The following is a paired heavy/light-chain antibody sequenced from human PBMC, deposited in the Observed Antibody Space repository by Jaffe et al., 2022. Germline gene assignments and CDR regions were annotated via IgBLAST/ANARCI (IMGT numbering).Heavy chain of an antibody. CDR3: ARHPVGAWGPGGGDY. D-gene: IGHD1-26*01. V-gene: IGHV4-39*01. CDR1: GGSISVSSDC. J-gene: IGHJ4*02. CDR2: IYYSGTT. Sequence: LQLQESGPGLVKPSETLSLTCTVSGGSISVSSDCWGWIRQPPGKGLEWIGIIYYSGTTYYNSSLKSRVTMSVDTSKNQFSLHLNSVTAADRAVYYCARHPVGAWGPGGGDYWGQGIQVTVSS.
Light chain of an antibody. CDR2: DDI. CDR3: QVWDSRSDHPHVV. CDR1: NIGIIS. J-gene: IGLJ2*01. V-gene: IGLV3-21*02. Sequence: SYVLTQPPSVSVAPGQTATITCGGTNIGIISVHWYQQRPGQAPVLVVFDDIDRPSGIPERFSGSNSGNTATLTINRVEAGDEADYYCQVWDSRSDHPHVVFGGGTKLTVL.